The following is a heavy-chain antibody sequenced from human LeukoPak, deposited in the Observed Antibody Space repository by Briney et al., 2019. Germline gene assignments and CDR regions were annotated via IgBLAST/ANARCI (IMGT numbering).Heavy chain of an antibody. J-gene: IGHJ4*02. V-gene: IGHV3-23*01. CDR1: GFTFSSYA. Sequence: GGSLRLSRAASGFTFSSYAMSWVRQAPGKGLEWVSVISDSGGTAFYADSVKGLFTISRDNSKSTLYLQMNSLRAEDTAIYYCAKDLGDHCYSPVDYWGQGTLVTVSS. CDR2: ISDSGGTA. D-gene: IGHD2-15*01. CDR3: AKDLGDHCYSPVDY.